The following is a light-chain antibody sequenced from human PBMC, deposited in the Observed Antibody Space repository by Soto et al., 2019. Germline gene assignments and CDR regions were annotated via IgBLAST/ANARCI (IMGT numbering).Light chain of an antibody. CDR3: HSYDSRLNCYV. CDR1: NSNIGAGFA. CDR2: GKN. Sequence: QSVLTQPPSVSGAPGQMVTISCTGSNSNIGAGFAVHWYQQLPGTAPKLLIHGKNNRPSGVPDRFSGSKSDTSASLAITGLQADDEADYYYHSYDSRLNCYVFGAGTKVT. J-gene: IGLJ1*01. V-gene: IGLV1-40*01.